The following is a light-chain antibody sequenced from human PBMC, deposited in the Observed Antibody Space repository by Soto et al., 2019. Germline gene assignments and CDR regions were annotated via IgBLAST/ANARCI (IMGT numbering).Light chain of an antibody. V-gene: IGKV3-20*01. CDR3: QQAGSSLST. Sequence: EIVLTQSPGTLSLSPGERATLSCRASQSVSSSYLAWYQQKPGQAPRLFIYGASRRAAGIPDRFSGSGSGTDFTLTITRLEPEDFAVFYCQQAGSSLSTFGQGTKLEIK. CDR1: QSVSSSY. J-gene: IGKJ2*01. CDR2: GAS.